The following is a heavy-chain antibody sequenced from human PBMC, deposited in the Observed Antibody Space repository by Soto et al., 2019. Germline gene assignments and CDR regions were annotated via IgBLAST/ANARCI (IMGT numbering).Heavy chain of an antibody. CDR3: ATYLIAAAGRPFDY. D-gene: IGHD6-13*01. Sequence: GASVKVSCKASGGTFSSYAISWVRQAPGQGLEWMGGTIPIFGTANYAQKFQGRVTITADESTSTAYMELSSLRSEDTAVYYCATYLIAAAGRPFDYWGQGTLVTVSS. V-gene: IGHV1-69*13. J-gene: IGHJ4*02. CDR1: GGTFSSYA. CDR2: TIPIFGTA.